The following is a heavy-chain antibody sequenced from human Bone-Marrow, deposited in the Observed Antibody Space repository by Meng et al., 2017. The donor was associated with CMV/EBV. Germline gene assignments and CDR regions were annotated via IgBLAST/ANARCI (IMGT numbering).Heavy chain of an antibody. D-gene: IGHD2-21*01. CDR3: AKDPIAVRGSEDY. J-gene: IGHJ4*02. Sequence: GESLKISCAASGFTFSSYAMSWVRQAPGKGLEWVSAISGSGGSTYYADSVKGRFTISRDNSKNTLYLQMNSLRAEDTAVYYCAKDPIAVRGSEDYWGQGTRVTVSS. V-gene: IGHV3-23*01. CDR2: ISGSGGST. CDR1: GFTFSSYA.